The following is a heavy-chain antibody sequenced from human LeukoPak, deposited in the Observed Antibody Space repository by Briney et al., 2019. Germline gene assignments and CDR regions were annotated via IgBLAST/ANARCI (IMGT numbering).Heavy chain of an antibody. V-gene: IGHV3-21*01. Sequence: GGSLRLSCAASGFTFSSYNMNWVRQAPGKGLEWVSSISSSSDYIYYADSVRGRFTISRDNAKNSLYLQMKSLRAEDTAVYYCARGKTSQNIVTRKTYNWFDPWGQGTLVTVSS. CDR2: ISSSSDYI. D-gene: IGHD2/OR15-2a*01. J-gene: IGHJ5*02. CDR1: GFTFSSYN. CDR3: ARGKTSQNIVTRKTYNWFDP.